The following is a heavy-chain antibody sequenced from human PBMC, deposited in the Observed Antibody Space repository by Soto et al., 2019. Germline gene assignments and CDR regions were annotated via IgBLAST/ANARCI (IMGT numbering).Heavy chain of an antibody. CDR3: ASNLEMATQLDY. Sequence: ASVKGSSKASGYTFTGYYMHWVRQAPGQGLEWMGWINPNSGGTNYAQKFQGRVTMTRDTSISTAYMELSRLRSDDTAVYYCASNLEMATQLDYWGQGTLVTVSS. CDR1: GYTFTGYY. CDR2: INPNSGGT. J-gene: IGHJ4*02. V-gene: IGHV1-2*02. D-gene: IGHD2-15*01.